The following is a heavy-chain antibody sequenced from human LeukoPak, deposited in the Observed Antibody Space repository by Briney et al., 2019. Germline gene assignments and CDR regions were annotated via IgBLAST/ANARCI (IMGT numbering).Heavy chain of an antibody. Sequence: ASVKVSCKASGYTFTGYCMHWVRQAPGQGLEWMGWINPNSGGTNYAQKFQGRVTMTRDTSISTAYMELSRLRSDDTAVYYCARGDQYDSSGEYYYYGMDVWGQGTTVTVSS. D-gene: IGHD3-22*01. CDR3: ARGDQYDSSGEYYYYGMDV. J-gene: IGHJ6*02. V-gene: IGHV1-2*02. CDR1: GYTFTGYC. CDR2: INPNSGGT.